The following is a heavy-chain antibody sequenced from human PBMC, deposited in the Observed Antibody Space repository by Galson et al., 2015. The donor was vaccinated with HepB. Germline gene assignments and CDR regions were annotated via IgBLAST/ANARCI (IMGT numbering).Heavy chain of an antibody. CDR2: ISDSTYKT. CDR3: AKGRKWELPLDY. D-gene: IGHD1-26*01. Sequence: SLRLCCAASGFTFNNYAMSWVRQAPGKRLEWVSAISDSTYKTYYADSVKGRFTISRDNSKNTLYLQMNSLRAEDTAVYFCAKGRKWELPLDYWGQGTLVSVSS. CDR1: GFTFNNYA. V-gene: IGHV3-23*01. J-gene: IGHJ4*02.